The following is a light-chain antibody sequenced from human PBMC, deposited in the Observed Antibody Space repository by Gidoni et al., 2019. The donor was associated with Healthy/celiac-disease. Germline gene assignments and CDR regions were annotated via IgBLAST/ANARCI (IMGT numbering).Light chain of an antibody. Sequence: DIQMIQSPPSLSASVGDRVTITCRASQSISSYLDWYPQKPGKSPRLLIYAASRLQSGVPARFSGSGSGTDFTLAISSLQPEDFATYYCQQSYSTPTFGPXTKVDIK. J-gene: IGKJ3*01. CDR2: AAS. CDR1: QSISSY. V-gene: IGKV1-39*01. CDR3: QQSYSTPT.